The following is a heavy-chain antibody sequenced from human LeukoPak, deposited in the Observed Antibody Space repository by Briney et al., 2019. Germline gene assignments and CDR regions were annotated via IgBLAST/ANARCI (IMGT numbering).Heavy chain of an antibody. V-gene: IGHV4-34*01. Sequence: SETLSLTCNVSGESISSLYWGWTRQSPGKGREWRGEINHSGSTNYHPSLSSRATISVDTPKNQFSLLLRLVTAADTAVYYCASPRIAAANPFVYWGQGSLVTVSS. CDR1: GESISSLY. CDR3: ASPRIAAANPFVY. CDR2: INHSGST. J-gene: IGHJ4*02. D-gene: IGHD6-13*01.